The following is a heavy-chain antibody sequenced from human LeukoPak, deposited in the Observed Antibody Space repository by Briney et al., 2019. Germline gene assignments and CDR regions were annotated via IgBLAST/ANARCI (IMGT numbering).Heavy chain of an antibody. D-gene: IGHD1-26*01. J-gene: IGHJ4*02. V-gene: IGHV4-4*07. CDR1: GGSISSYY. CDR2: TYTGGST. Sequence: SETLSLTGTVSGGSISSYYWNWIRQPAGKRLEYIGRTYTGGSTNYNPSLKSRVTMSVDTSKNQFSLKLSSVTAADTAVYYCVGGTYYGGDYWGQGTLVTVSS. CDR3: VGGTYYGGDY.